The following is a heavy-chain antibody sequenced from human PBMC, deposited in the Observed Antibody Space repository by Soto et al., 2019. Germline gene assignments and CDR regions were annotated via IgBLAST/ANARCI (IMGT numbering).Heavy chain of an antibody. CDR2: IYHSGST. D-gene: IGHD3-10*01. V-gene: IGHV4-30-2*01. CDR1: GGSISSGGYS. Sequence: QLQLQESGSGLVKPSQTLSLTCAVSGGSISSGGYSWSWIRQPPGKGLEWIGYIYHSGSTCYNPTLKSRFTMSVDRSKNQFSLKLSSVTAADTAVYYYAAGSGLPRSSWGQGTLVTVSS. J-gene: IGHJ5*02. CDR3: AAGSGLPRSS.